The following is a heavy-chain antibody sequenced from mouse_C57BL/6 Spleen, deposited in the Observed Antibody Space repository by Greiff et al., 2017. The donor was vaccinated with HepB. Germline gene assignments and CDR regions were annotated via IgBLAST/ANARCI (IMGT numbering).Heavy chain of an antibody. CDR1: GYTFTSYW. D-gene: IGHD1-1*01. CDR2: IDPSDSYT. CDR3: ARDTTVVANWYFDV. V-gene: IGHV1-69*01. Sequence: QVQLQQPGAELVMPGASVKLSCKASGYTFTSYWMHWVKQRPGQGLEWIGEIDPSDSYTNYNQKFKGKSTLTVDKSSSTAYMQLSSLTSEDSAVYYCARDTTVVANWYFDVWGTGTTVTVSS. J-gene: IGHJ1*03.